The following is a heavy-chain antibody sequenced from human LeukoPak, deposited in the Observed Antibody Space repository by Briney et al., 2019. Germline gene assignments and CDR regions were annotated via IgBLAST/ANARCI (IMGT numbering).Heavy chain of an antibody. D-gene: IGHD3-10*01. CDR2: ISYDGTNK. V-gene: IGHV3-30-3*01. Sequence: GGSLRLSCAASGFTFSSYAMHWVRRAPGKGLEWVAVISYDGTNKYYADSVKGRFTISRDNSKNTLYLQMNSLRAEDTAVYYCAKDKGDYYGLFDYWGQGTLVTVSS. CDR3: AKDKGDYYGLFDY. CDR1: GFTFSSYA. J-gene: IGHJ4*02.